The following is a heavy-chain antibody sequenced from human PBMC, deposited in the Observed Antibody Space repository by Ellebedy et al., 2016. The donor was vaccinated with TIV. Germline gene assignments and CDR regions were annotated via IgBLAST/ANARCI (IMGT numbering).Heavy chain of an antibody. CDR3: ARSYSDAFDI. CDR1: GFTFSSYW. D-gene: IGHD2-15*01. Sequence: GESLKISCAASGFTFSSYWMNWVRQAPGKGLEWVAVISYDGINKHYADSVKGRFTISRDNSKKTLYLQMDTLRIEDTAVYYCARSYSDAFDIWGQGTLVTVSS. V-gene: IGHV3-30-3*01. CDR2: ISYDGINK. J-gene: IGHJ3*02.